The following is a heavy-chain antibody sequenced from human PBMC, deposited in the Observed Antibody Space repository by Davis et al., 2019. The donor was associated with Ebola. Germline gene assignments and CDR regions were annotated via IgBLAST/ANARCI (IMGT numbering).Heavy chain of an antibody. CDR1: GFTFSDYW. J-gene: IGHJ3*01. CDR3: AKDDRFLEWADAFDL. CDR2: ISGSAVST. V-gene: IGHV3-23*01. D-gene: IGHD3-3*01. Sequence: PGGSLRLSCAASGFTFSDYWMTWVRQAPGKGLEWVSTISGSAVSTFYADSVKGRFTISRDTSKNTLYLQMSSLRAEDTAVYYCAKDDRFLEWADAFDLWGQGTVVTVSP.